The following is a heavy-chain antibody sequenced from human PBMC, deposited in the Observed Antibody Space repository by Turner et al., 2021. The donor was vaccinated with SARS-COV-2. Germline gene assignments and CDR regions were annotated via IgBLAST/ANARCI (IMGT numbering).Heavy chain of an antibody. CDR1: AYTVTGYY. CDR2: INPSSGDT. CDR3: ARVYSSSWEYYFDY. V-gene: IGHV1-2*02. J-gene: IGHJ4*02. Sequence: QVQLVQSGPEVNEPGVSVQVSCQASAYTVTGYYMHCVRQAPGQGLEWMRWINPSSGDTNYAQKFQGRVTMTRDTSTSTAYMELSRLKSDDTAVYYCARVYSSSWEYYFDYWGQGTLVTVSS. D-gene: IGHD6-13*01.